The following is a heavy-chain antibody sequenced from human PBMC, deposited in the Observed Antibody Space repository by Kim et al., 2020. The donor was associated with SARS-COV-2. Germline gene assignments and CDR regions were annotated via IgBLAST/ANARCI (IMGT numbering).Heavy chain of an antibody. J-gene: IGHJ4*02. Sequence: TYAQKFQGRFTITADESTSTAYMELSSLSSEDTALYYCARTTNSYGFLNFWGQGTLVTVSA. CDR3: ARTTNSYGFLNF. V-gene: IGHV1-69*01. D-gene: IGHD3-16*02.